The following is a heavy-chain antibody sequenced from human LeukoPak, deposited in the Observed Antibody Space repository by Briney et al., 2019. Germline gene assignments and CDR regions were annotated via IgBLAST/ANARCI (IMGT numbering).Heavy chain of an antibody. Sequence: ETSVKVSCTASGFSFTNSAVQWVRQARGQGPEWIGWIDVGSGNTIYVRKFQERATITRDMSTSRGYMELSSLRSEDASVYCCAAGYIGGARVTIAFDIWGRETRVTVPS. CDR2: IDVGSGNT. V-gene: IGHV1-58*01. CDR1: GFSFTNSA. J-gene: IGHJ3*02. D-gene: IGHD5-18*01. CDR3: AAGYIGGARVTIAFDI.